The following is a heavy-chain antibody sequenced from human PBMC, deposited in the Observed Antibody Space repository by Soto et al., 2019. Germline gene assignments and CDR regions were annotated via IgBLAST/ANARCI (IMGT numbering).Heavy chain of an antibody. CDR2: IYSGGTT. CDR3: ARNGWGMATVGM. J-gene: IGHJ4*02. V-gene: IGHV3-53*01. Sequence: EVQLVESGGGLVQPGGSLRLSCAASGFTVSNNYMIWFRLPPGKGLEWVSLIYSGGTTYYADSVKGRFTISRDNSKNTLYLQMNSLRVEDTAVYYCARNGWGMATVGMWGPGTPVTVSS. D-gene: IGHD4-4*01. CDR1: GFTVSNNY.